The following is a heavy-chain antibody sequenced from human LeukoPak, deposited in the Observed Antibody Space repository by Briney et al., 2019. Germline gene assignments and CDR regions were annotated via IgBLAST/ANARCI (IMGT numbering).Heavy chain of an antibody. J-gene: IGHJ6*02. CDR1: GFTFSSYA. CDR2: ISGSGGST. V-gene: IGHV3-23*01. CDR3: AKDSYYDFWSGSQIYYYYGMDV. D-gene: IGHD3-3*01. Sequence: GGSLRLSCAASGFTFSSYAMSWVRQAPGKGLEWVSAISGSGGSTYYADSVKGRFTISRDNSKNTLYLQMNGLRAEDTAVYYCAKDSYYDFWSGSQIYYYYGMDVWGQGTTVTVSS.